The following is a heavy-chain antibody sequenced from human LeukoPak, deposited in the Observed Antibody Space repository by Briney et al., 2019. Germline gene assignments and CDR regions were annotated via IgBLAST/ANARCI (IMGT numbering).Heavy chain of an antibody. J-gene: IGHJ4*02. Sequence: SVKVSFKASGGTFNSYAISWVRQAPGQGREWMGRIIPIFGIANYAQKFQGRVTITADKSTSTAYMELSSLRSEDTAVYYCAREGVWGNSYFDYWGQGTLVTVSS. CDR3: AREGVWGNSYFDY. CDR1: GGTFNSYA. V-gene: IGHV1-69*04. D-gene: IGHD4-23*01. CDR2: IIPIFGIA.